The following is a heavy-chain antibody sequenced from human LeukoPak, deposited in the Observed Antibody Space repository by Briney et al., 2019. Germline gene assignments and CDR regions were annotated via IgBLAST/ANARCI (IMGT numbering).Heavy chain of an antibody. J-gene: IGHJ6*02. V-gene: IGHV3-33*01. D-gene: IGHD6-19*01. CDR3: AREAVISGWSGDMDV. CDR1: ATTFTTYG. CDR2: IWADGSNQ. Sequence: GGSLRLSCTASATTFTTYGFHWVRQAPGKGLEWVALIWADGSNQFSADSVKGRVNMARDNAKNTVYLQMDSLRVDDTAVYFCAREAVISGWSGDMDVWGQGTTVTVSS.